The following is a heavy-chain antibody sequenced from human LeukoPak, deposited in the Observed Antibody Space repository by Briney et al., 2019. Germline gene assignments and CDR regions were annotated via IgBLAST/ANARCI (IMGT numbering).Heavy chain of an antibody. CDR2: ISGSGGST. D-gene: IGHD2-15*01. V-gene: IGHV3-23*01. CDR3: AKDLRAAPTRYYFDY. CDR1: GFTFSSYA. Sequence: GGSLRLSCAASGFTFSSYAMSWVRQAPGKGLEWVSAISGSGGSTYHADSVKGRFTISRDNSKNTLYLQMNSLRAEDTAVYYCAKDLRAAPTRYYFDYWGQGTLVTVSS. J-gene: IGHJ4*02.